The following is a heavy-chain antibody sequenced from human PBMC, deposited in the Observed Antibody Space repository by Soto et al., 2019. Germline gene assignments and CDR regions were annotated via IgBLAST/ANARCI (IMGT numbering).Heavy chain of an antibody. J-gene: IGHJ4*02. Sequence: GGSLRLSCAASGFTFSNAWMNWVRQAPGKGLEWVGRIKSKTDGGTTDYAAPVKGRFTISRDDSKNTLYLQMNSLKTEDTAVYYCTTDPYYDSSGYYSDYWGQGALVTVSS. D-gene: IGHD3-22*01. V-gene: IGHV3-15*07. CDR3: TTDPYYDSSGYYSDY. CDR2: IKSKTDGGTT. CDR1: GFTFSNAW.